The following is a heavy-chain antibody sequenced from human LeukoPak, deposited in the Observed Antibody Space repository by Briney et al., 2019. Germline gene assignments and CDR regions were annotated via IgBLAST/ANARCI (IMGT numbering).Heavy chain of an antibody. J-gene: IGHJ6*03. CDR3: ARGSGGLNYYYYYYMDV. CDR2: IYYSGST. D-gene: IGHD3-10*01. CDR1: ADFISNYY. Sequence: SGTLSLTCTVSADFISNYYWSWIRQPPGKGLEWIGYIYYSGSTNYNPSLKSRVTISVDTSKNQFSLKLSSVTAADTAVYYCARGSGGLNYYYYYYMDVWGKGTTVTISS. V-gene: IGHV4-59*01.